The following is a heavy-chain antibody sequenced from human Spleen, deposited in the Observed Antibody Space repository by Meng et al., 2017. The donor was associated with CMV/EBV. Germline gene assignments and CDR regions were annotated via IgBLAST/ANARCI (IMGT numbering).Heavy chain of an antibody. D-gene: IGHD3-10*01. Sequence: SETLSLTCTVSGGSLSSSSYYWGWIRQSPGEGLEWIGSIYYTGTTNYNPSLKSRVTISVDKSKNQFSLKLSSVTAADTAVYYCARDPSNGSGSYGDWGQGTLVTVSS. CDR2: IYYTGTT. J-gene: IGHJ4*02. CDR3: ARDPSNGSGSYGD. V-gene: IGHV4-39*07. CDR1: GGSLSSSSYY.